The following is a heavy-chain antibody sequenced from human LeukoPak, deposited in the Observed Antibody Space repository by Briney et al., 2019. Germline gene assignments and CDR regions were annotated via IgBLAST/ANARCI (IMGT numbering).Heavy chain of an antibody. CDR2: IYTSGST. V-gene: IGHV4-4*07. CDR3: ARCNHRAAEGAFDI. D-gene: IGHD6-25*01. J-gene: IGHJ3*02. Sequence: SETLSLTCTVSGGSLSSYYWSWIRQPAGKGLEWVWRIYTSGSTNYNPSLKSRVTISVDTSKNQFSLKLSSVTAADTAVYYCARCNHRAAEGAFDIWGQGTMVTVSS. CDR1: GGSLSSYY.